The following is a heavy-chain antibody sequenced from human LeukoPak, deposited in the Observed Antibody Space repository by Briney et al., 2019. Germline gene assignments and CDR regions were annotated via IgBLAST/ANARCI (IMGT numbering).Heavy chain of an antibody. D-gene: IGHD5-24*01. CDR3: ARGPSRDGYNPVDY. CDR2: ISAYNGNT. CDR1: GYTFTSYD. Sequence: ASVKVPCKASGYTFTSYDISWVRQAPGQGLEWMGWISAYNGNTNYAQKLQGRVTMTTDTSTSTAYMELRSLRSDDTAVYYCARGPSRDGYNPVDYWGQGTLVTVSS. V-gene: IGHV1-18*01. J-gene: IGHJ4*02.